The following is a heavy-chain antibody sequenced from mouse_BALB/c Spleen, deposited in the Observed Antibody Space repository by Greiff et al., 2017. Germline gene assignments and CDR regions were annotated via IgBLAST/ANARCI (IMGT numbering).Heavy chain of an antibody. D-gene: IGHD1-1*01. V-gene: IGHV5-6-5*01. Sequence: DVKLVESGGGLVKPGGSLKLSCAASGFTFSSYAMSWVRQTPEKRLEWVASISSGGSTYYPDSVKGRFTISRDNARNILYLQMSSLRSEDTAMYYCARRSTVRGYFDVWGAGTTVTVSS. CDR3: ARRSTVRGYFDV. J-gene: IGHJ1*01. CDR1: GFTFSSYA. CDR2: ISSGGST.